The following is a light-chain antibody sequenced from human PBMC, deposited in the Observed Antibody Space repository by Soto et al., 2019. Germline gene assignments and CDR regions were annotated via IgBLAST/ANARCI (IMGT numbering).Light chain of an antibody. CDR3: QSYDRSLSGVV. CDR1: SSNIGAGYD. CDR2: GNS. Sequence: QSVLTQPPSVSGAPGQRVTISCTGSSSNIGAGYDVHWYQQLPGTAPKLLIYGNSNRPSGVPDRFSGSKSGTSASLAITGCQTEDEADYYCQSYDRSLSGVVFGGRTKHTVL. V-gene: IGLV1-40*01. J-gene: IGLJ2*01.